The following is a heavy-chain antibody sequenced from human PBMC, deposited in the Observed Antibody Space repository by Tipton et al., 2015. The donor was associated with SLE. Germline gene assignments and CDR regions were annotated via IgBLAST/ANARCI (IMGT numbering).Heavy chain of an antibody. Sequence: WLRQSPGKGPGWIGSVDYTGKTFYNPSLKSRVSMSIDTSKNQFSLRLTSVTAADTAVYYCAREDYYGLGSDAFDIWGQGTMVAVSS. V-gene: IGHV4-39*07. CDR2: VDYTGKT. D-gene: IGHD3-10*01. J-gene: IGHJ3*02. CDR3: AREDYYGLGSDAFDI.